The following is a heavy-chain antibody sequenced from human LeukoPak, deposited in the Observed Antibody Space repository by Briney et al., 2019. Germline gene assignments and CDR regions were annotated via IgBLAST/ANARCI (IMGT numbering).Heavy chain of an antibody. Sequence: PGRSLRLSCAASGFTFDDYAMHCVRQAPGKGLEWVSGISWNSGSIGYADSVKGRFTISRDNAKNSLYLQMNSLRAEDTALYYCAKAGGGYYDSSGYLDYWGQGTLVTVSS. D-gene: IGHD3-22*01. J-gene: IGHJ4*02. CDR1: GFTFDDYA. CDR2: ISWNSGSI. V-gene: IGHV3-9*01. CDR3: AKAGGGYYDSSGYLDY.